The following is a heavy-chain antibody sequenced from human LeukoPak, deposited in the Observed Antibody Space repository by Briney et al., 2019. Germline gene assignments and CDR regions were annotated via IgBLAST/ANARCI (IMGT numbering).Heavy chain of an antibody. CDR3: ARQGDYYDSSGQRNYFDH. D-gene: IGHD3-22*01. Sequence: ASVKVSCKASGGTFSSYAISWVRQAPGQGLEWMGRIIPIFGTANYAQKFQGRVTITTDESTSTAYMELSSLRSEDTAVYYCARQGDYYDSSGQRNYFDHWGQGTLVTVSS. CDR1: GGTFSSYA. J-gene: IGHJ4*02. CDR2: IIPIFGTA. V-gene: IGHV1-69*05.